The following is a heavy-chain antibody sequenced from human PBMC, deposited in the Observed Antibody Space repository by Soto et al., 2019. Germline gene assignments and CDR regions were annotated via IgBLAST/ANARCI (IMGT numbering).Heavy chain of an antibody. CDR2: VDSDGSGT. D-gene: IGHD6-6*01. Sequence: PGGSLRLSCVASGITFSGYWMHWVRQVPGKGLVWVARVDSDGSGTSYADSVKGRFTISRDNSKNTLYLQMNSLRAEDTAVYYCAKRSSSSTFDYWGKGTLVTVST. CDR3: AKRSSSSTFDY. J-gene: IGHJ4*02. V-gene: IGHV3-74*01. CDR1: GITFSGYW.